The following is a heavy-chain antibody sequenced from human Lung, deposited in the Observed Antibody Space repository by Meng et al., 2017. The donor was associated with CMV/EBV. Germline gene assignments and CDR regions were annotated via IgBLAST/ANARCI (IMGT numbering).Heavy chain of an antibody. D-gene: IGHD2-21*02. CDR2: NQHSEST. J-gene: IGHJ4*02. CDR3: ARMERRRILKSCGSDCSTTDY. CDR1: SSKW. Sequence: SSKWCTWGQKVPGKGQGWIGINQHSESTNYHPSFKGRVTISVDKFNNQFSLQLGAVTATDTAVYYCARMERRRILKSCGSDCSTTDYWGQGTLVTVSS. V-gene: IGHV4-4*02.